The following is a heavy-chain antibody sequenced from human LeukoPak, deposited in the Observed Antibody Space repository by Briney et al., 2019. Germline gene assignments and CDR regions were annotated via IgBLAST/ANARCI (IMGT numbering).Heavy chain of an antibody. CDR1: GFTFGSYS. D-gene: IGHD3-3*01. J-gene: IGHJ5*02. CDR3: AREGRDYDFWSGYPTSNWFDP. CDR2: ISSSSSYI. V-gene: IGHV3-21*01. Sequence: GGSLRLSCAASGFTFGSYSMSWVRQAPGKGLEWVSSISSSSSYIYYADSVKGRFTISRDNAKNSLYLQMNSLRAEDTAVYYCAREGRDYDFWSGYPTSNWFDPWGQGTLVTVSS.